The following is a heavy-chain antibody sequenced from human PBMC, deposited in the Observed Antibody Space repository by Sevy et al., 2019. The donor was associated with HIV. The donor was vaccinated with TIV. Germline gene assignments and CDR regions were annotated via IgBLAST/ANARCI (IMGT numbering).Heavy chain of an antibody. V-gene: IGHV3-15*01. J-gene: IGHJ6*02. CDR1: GFTFSNAW. D-gene: IGHD4-17*01. CDR2: IKSKTDGGKT. CDR3: TTLTVTTDYGMYV. Sequence: GGSLRLSCAASGFTFSNAWMSWVRQAPGKGLEWVGRIKSKTDGGKTDYAEPVKGRFTISRDDSKNTLYLQMNSLKTEDTAVYYCTTLTVTTDYGMYVWGQGTTVTVSS.